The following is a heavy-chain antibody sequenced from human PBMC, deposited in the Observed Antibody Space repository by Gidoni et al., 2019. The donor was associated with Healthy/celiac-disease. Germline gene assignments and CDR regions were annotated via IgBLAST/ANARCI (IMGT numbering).Heavy chain of an antibody. CDR2: IKQDGSEK. J-gene: IGHJ4*02. D-gene: IGHD3-3*01. Sequence: SGFTFSSYWMSWVRQAPGKGLEWVANIKQDGSEKYYVDSVKGRFTISRDNAKNSLYLQMNSLRAEDTAVYYCARDVQDSIFGVVTSGHKDYWGQGTLVTVSS. CDR1: GFTFSSYW. V-gene: IGHV3-7*01. CDR3: ARDVQDSIFGVVTSGHKDY.